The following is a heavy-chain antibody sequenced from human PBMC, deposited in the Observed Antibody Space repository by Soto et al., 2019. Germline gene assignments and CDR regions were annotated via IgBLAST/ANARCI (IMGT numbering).Heavy chain of an antibody. CDR2: INWNSGSI. D-gene: IGHD6-13*01. V-gene: IGHV3-9*01. Sequence: EVQLVESGGGLVQPGRSLRLSCAASGFTFDDYSMNWVRQVPGKGLEWVSGINWNSGSIGYADSVKGRFAISRDNAKNSLHLQMNSLRAEYTAFYYCVKDESINWYSGHFRHWGQGTLVTVSS. CDR1: GFTFDDYS. J-gene: IGHJ1*01. CDR3: VKDESINWYSGHFRH.